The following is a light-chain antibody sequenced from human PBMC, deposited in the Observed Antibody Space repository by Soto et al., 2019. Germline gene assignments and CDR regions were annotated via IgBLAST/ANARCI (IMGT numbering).Light chain of an antibody. Sequence: QSVLTQPPSASGTPGQRVTISCSGSSSNIGAGYDVHWDQQRPGTAPKLLIYGNKNRPSGVPDRFSGSKSGTSASLAITGLQAEDEADYYCQSYDSSLSVSYVFGTGTKVTVL. J-gene: IGLJ1*01. V-gene: IGLV1-40*01. CDR3: QSYDSSLSVSYV. CDR1: SSNIGAGYD. CDR2: GNK.